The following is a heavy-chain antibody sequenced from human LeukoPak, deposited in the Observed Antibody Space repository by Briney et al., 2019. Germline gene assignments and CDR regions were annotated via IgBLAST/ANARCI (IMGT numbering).Heavy chain of an antibody. CDR2: IPTSGISM. J-gene: IGHJ4*02. CDR1: GFSFSRFY. CDR3: TRAEGLGPGAHFDQ. V-gene: IGHV3-11*01. Sequence: GGSLRLSCAASGFSFSRFYMSWVRQTPGKALEWISYIPTSGISMQYADSVRGRFTASRDDAMNSLHLQMDSLRVEDTAVYYCTRAEGLGPGAHFDQWGQGALVIVSS.